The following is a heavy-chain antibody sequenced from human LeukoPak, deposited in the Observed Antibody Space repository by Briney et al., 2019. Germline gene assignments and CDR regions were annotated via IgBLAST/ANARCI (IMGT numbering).Heavy chain of an antibody. CDR1: GFTFNTYW. D-gene: IGHD2/OR15-2a*01. CDR3: ARGGGNFDY. J-gene: IGHJ4*02. Sequence: QPGGSLRPSCSASGFTFNTYWMNWVRQAPGKGLEWVANIKRDESETYYVDSVKGRFTISRDNAKNSLSLQMNSLRAEDTAVYYCARGGGNFDYWGQGTLVTVSS. CDR2: IKRDESET. V-gene: IGHV3-7*01.